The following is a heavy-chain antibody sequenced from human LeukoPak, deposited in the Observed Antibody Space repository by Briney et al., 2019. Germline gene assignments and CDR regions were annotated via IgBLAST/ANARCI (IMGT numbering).Heavy chain of an antibody. CDR2: ISYDGSNK. J-gene: IGHJ4*02. Sequence: PGGSLRLSCAASGFTFSSYAMHWVRQAPGKGLEWVAVISYDGSNKYYADSVKGRFTISRDNSKNTLYLQMNSLRAEDTAVYYCAKDHSAGLRHRLDYWGQGTLVTVSS. V-gene: IGHV3-30-3*01. CDR1: GFTFSSYA. CDR3: AKDHSAGLRHRLDY. D-gene: IGHD4-17*01.